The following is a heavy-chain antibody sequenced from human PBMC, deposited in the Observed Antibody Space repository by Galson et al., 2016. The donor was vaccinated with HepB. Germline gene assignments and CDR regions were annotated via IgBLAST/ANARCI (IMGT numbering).Heavy chain of an antibody. CDR3: ARSGVNTLGAFDV. Sequence: SLRLSCAASGFTFSDYYMDWIRQAPGKGLEWIGRTSDKARSYTTEYAASVKGRFTIPRDNSKKSMYLQMNSLKTEDKAVYYCARSGVNTLGAFDVWGQGTMVTVSS. J-gene: IGHJ3*01. V-gene: IGHV3-72*01. CDR1: GFTFSDYY. CDR2: TSDKARSYTT. D-gene: IGHD4/OR15-4a*01.